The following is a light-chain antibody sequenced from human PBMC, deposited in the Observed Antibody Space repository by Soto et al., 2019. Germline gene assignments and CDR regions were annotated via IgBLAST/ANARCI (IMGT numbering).Light chain of an antibody. CDR3: QAWHSISYVV. CDR1: NLGSKY. CDR2: QDK. J-gene: IGLJ2*01. Sequence: SYELTQPPSVSVSPGQTATITCSGDNLGSKYVCWYQQRPGQSPVLVMYQDKYRPSGIPDRFSGANSGSTATLTITGTQAMDEADYYCQAWHSISYVVFGGGTKLTVL. V-gene: IGLV3-1*01.